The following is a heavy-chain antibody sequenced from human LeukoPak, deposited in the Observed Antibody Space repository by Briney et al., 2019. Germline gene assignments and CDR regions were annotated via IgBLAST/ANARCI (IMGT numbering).Heavy chain of an antibody. V-gene: IGHV3-23*01. CDR2: ISGSGGST. J-gene: IGHJ4*02. CDR3: AKDLRFLEAISIDY. Sequence: GGSLRLSCAASGFTFSSYAMSWVRQAPGKGLEWVSAISGSGGSTYYADSVKGRFTISRDNSKNTLYLQMNSLRAEDTAVYYCAKDLRFLEAISIDYWGQGTPVTVSS. CDR1: GFTFSSYA. D-gene: IGHD3-3*01.